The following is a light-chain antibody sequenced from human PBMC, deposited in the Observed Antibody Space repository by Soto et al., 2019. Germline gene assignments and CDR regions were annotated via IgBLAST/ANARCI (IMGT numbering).Light chain of an antibody. CDR3: HQDYNLPWT. CDR1: QSVSSSY. J-gene: IGKJ1*01. V-gene: IGKV3D-7*01. Sequence: EIVMTQSPATLSLSPGERATLSCRDSQSVSSSYLSWYQQKPGQAPRLLIYGASTRATGIPARFSGSGSGTVFTLTISSLQPEDFALYYCHQDYNLPWTFGQGTKVEIK. CDR2: GAS.